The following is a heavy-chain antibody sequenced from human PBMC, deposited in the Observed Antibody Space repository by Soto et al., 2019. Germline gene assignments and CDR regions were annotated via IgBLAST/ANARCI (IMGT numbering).Heavy chain of an antibody. CDR1: GYSFTNFH. D-gene: IGHD3-22*01. J-gene: IGHJ4*02. CDR2: IDPSGGIT. CDR3: ERDVIGHDNYETIGYYFDH. Sequence: QVQLSQFGAEVKKPGASVKVSCKASGYSFTNFHIHWVRQAPGQGLEWMGMIDPSGGITRDAQRGQGRITMTRDTXXXXXXXXXXXXXXXXXXVYYCERDVIGHDNYETIGYYFDHWGQGTLGTVSS. V-gene: IGHV1-46*01.